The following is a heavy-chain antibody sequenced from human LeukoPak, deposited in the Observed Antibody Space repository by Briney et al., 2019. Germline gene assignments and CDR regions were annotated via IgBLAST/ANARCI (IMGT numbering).Heavy chain of an antibody. V-gene: IGHV5-51*01. CDR1: GYSFTSYW. Sequence: GESLKISCKGSGYSFTSYWIGWVRQMPGKGLEWMGIIYPGDSDTRYSPSFQGQVTISADKSTSTAYLQWSSLKASDTAMYYCARLAVTNPYYYYYYMDVWGKGTTVTISS. J-gene: IGHJ6*03. D-gene: IGHD4-17*01. CDR2: IYPGDSDT. CDR3: ARLAVTNPYYYYYYMDV.